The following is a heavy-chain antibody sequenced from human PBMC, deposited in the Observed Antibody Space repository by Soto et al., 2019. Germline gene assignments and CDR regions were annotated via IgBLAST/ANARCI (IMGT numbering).Heavy chain of an antibody. Sequence: QVQLVESGGGVVQPGRSLRLSCAASGFTFSSYAMHWVRQAPGKGLEWVAVISYDGSNKYYADSVKGRFTISRDNSKNTLYLQMNSPRAEDTAVYYCARDRRRANYYYGMDVWGQGTTVTVSS. CDR3: ARDRRRANYYYGMDV. CDR1: GFTFSSYA. CDR2: ISYDGSNK. J-gene: IGHJ6*02. D-gene: IGHD5-12*01. V-gene: IGHV3-30-3*01.